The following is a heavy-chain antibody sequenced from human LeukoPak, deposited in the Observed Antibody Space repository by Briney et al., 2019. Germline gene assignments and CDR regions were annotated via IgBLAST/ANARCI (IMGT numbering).Heavy chain of an antibody. CDR2: INPNSGGT. D-gene: IGHD5-18*01. CDR1: GYTFTGYY. Sequence: ASVKVSCKASGYTFTGYYMHWVRQAPGQGLEWMGWINPNSGGTNYAQKFQGRVTMTRDTSISTAYMELSRLRSDDTAVYYCARGGYSYGYREDYFDYWGQGTLVTVSS. V-gene: IGHV1-2*02. CDR3: ARGGYSYGYREDYFDY. J-gene: IGHJ4*02.